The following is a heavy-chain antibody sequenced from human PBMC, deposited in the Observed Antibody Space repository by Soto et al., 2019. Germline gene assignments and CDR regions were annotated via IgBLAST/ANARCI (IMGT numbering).Heavy chain of an antibody. V-gene: IGHV4-31*03. J-gene: IGHJ4*02. Sequence: QVQLQESGPGLVKPSQTLSLICTVSGGSINSGGYYWSWLRQHPGKCLEWIGYIYYSGSTYYNPFLRSRVTISAVASENQFSLKLSSVTAADTAVYFCARADRQSGYSSSWVFDSWGQGTLVNVSS. D-gene: IGHD6-13*01. CDR2: IYYSGST. CDR1: GGSINSGGYY. CDR3: ARADRQSGYSSSWVFDS.